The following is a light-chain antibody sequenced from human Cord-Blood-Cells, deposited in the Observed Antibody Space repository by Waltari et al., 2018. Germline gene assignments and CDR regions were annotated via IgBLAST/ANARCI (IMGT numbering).Light chain of an antibody. J-gene: IGLJ1*01. CDR3: SSYTSSSTYV. CDR1: SGAGGGYNY. CDR2: EVS. Sequence: QSALPQPASVSGSPGQSLTSHSTGTSGAGGGYNYVSRYQQHPDKAPNLMIYEVSHRPTRFSNRFSGSKASNAASMTISGLQADDEADYYCSSYTSSSTYVFGTGTKVTVL. V-gene: IGLV2-14*01.